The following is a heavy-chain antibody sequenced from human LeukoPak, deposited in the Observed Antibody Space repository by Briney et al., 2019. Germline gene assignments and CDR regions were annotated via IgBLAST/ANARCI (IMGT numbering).Heavy chain of an antibody. D-gene: IGHD3-22*01. Sequence: GRSLRLSCTASGFTFGDYAMSWFRQAPGKGLERVGFIRSKAYGGTTEYAASVKGRFTISRDDSKSIAYLQMNSLKTEDTAVYYCTRVSYYDSSGYYVDYWGQGTLVTVSS. CDR1: GFTFGDYA. CDR2: IRSKAYGGTT. V-gene: IGHV3-49*03. CDR3: TRVSYYDSSGYYVDY. J-gene: IGHJ4*02.